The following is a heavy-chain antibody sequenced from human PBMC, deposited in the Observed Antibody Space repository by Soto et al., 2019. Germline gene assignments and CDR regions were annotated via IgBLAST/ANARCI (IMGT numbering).Heavy chain of an antibody. CDR2: INSDGSST. CDR1: GFTFSSYW. CDR3: AKGGISSRGDAFDI. Sequence: GGSLRLSCAASGFTFSSYWMHWVRQAPGKGLVWVSRINSDGSSTSYADSVKGRFTISRDNAKNTLYLQMNSLRAEDTAVYYCAKGGISSRGDAFDIWGQGTMVTVSS. J-gene: IGHJ3*02. D-gene: IGHD3-16*01. V-gene: IGHV3-74*01.